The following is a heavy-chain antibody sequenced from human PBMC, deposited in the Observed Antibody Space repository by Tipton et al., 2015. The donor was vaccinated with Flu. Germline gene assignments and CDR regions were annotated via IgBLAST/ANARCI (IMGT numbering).Heavy chain of an antibody. V-gene: IGHV4-34*01. Sequence: LRLSCAVYGGSFSGYYWSWIRQSPGKGLEGIGEINQSGRPNYNPSLKNRVTISVDTSKNQFSLSLTSVTAADTAMYYCARGSWEVRFDPWGQGTLVTVSS. CDR3: ARGSWEVRFDP. J-gene: IGHJ5*02. D-gene: IGHD1-26*01. CDR1: GGSFSGYY. CDR2: INQSGRP.